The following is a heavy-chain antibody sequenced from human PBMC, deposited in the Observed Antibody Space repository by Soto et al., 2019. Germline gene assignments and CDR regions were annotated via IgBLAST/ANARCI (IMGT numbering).Heavy chain of an antibody. V-gene: IGHV1-8*01. CDR3: ARMETFGSLNWFDP. J-gene: IGHJ5*02. Sequence: ASVKVSCKAPGYSFTNNDVSWVRQATGQGLEWMGWMNPGSGDTGYAQKFQGRVTMTRDISIATAYMELSSLRSDDTAIYYCARMETFGSLNWFDPWGQGTTVTFSS. CDR1: GYSFTNND. CDR2: MNPGSGDT. D-gene: IGHD3-16*01.